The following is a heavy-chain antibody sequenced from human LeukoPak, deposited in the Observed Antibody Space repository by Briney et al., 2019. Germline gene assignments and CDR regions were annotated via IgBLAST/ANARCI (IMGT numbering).Heavy chain of an antibody. J-gene: IGHJ6*02. CDR2: INHSGST. CDR1: GGSFSGYY. D-gene: IGHD3-16*02. V-gene: IGHV4-34*01. CDR3: ASETWGELSAPGYGMDG. Sequence: SGTLPLTCAVYGGSFSGYYWSWIRQPPGKGLEWIGEINHSGSTNYNPSLKSRFTISVDTSKNQFSLKLSSVTAADTAVYYCASETWGELSAPGYGMDGWGQGTTVTVSS.